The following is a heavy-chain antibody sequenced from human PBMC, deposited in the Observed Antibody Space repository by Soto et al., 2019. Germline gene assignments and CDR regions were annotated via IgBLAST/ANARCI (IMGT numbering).Heavy chain of an antibody. CDR1: GFTFRDYS. Sequence: GGSLRLSCADSGFTFRDYSLNWVRQAPGKGLEWVSSITSKSTYIYYADSVKGRFTISRDNAKSSLYLQMDSLRADDTAVYFCARSGVAALDSWGQGTLVTVSS. V-gene: IGHV3-21*06. J-gene: IGHJ5*01. CDR2: ITSKSTYI. D-gene: IGHD2-8*01. CDR3: ARSGVAALDS.